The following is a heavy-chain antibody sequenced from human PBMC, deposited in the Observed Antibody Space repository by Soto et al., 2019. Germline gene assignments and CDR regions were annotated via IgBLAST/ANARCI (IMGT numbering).Heavy chain of an antibody. J-gene: IGHJ4*02. V-gene: IGHV4-30-4*01. D-gene: IGHD3-10*01. CDR3: ARVLLWFGEPHYFDY. CDR2: IYYSGST. CDR1: GGSISSGDYY. Sequence: SETLSLTCTVSGGSISSGDYYWSWIRQPPGKGLEWIGYIYYSGSTYYNPSLKSRVTISVDTSKNQFSLKLSSVTAADTAVYYCARVLLWFGEPHYFDYWGQGTLVTVSS.